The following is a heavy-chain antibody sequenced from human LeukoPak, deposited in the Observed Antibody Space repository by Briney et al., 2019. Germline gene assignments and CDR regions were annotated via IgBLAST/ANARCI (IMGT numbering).Heavy chain of an antibody. Sequence: GGSLRLSCAASGFTFSSYAMNWVRQAPGKGLEWVSVISVSGGGTFYADSVKGRFTISRDNSKNTLYLQMNSLRPEDTAVYYCAKDFVPVAMFAWFDDWGQGTLVTVSS. D-gene: IGHD3-10*02. CDR2: ISVSGGGT. CDR3: AKDFVPVAMFAWFDD. CDR1: GFTFSSYA. J-gene: IGHJ4*02. V-gene: IGHV3-23*01.